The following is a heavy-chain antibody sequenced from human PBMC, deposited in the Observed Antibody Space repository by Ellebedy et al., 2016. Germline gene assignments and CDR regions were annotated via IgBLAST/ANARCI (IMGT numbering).Heavy chain of an antibody. V-gene: IGHV4-34*01. CDR3: ASANVAAPLAY. CDR2: INHSGST. CDR1: GGSFSGYY. Sequence: SETLSLTCAVYGGSFSGYYWSWIRQPPGKGLEWIGEINHSGSTNYNPSLKSRVTISVDTSKNQFSLKLSSVTAADTAMYYCASANVAAPLAYWGQGTLVTVSS. J-gene: IGHJ4*02. D-gene: IGHD6-6*01.